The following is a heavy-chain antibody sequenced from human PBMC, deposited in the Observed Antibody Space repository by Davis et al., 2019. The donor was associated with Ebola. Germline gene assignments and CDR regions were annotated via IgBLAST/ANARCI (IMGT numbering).Heavy chain of an antibody. CDR1: GGSIISSSSY. V-gene: IGHV4-39*01. Sequence: SETLSLTCTVSGGSIISSSSYWGWIRQPPRKGLEWIGSIYYSGITYYNPSLKSRVTISVDTSKNQFSRKVNSVTAADTAVYFCARGGAQTYHYGSGSYSFVYYFDYWGQGTLVTVSS. D-gene: IGHD3-10*01. CDR2: IYYSGIT. J-gene: IGHJ4*02. CDR3: ARGGAQTYHYGSGSYSFVYYFDY.